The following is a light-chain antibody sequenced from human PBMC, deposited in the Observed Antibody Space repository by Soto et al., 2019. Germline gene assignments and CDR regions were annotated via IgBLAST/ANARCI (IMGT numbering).Light chain of an antibody. V-gene: IGKV3-11*01. CDR1: QSVSSY. J-gene: IGKJ4*01. CDR3: QHSSNWLA. Sequence: EIVMTQSPATRALSPVEISTLSFRASQSVSSYLAWYQQKPGQAPRLLIYDASNRATGIPARFSGSGSGTDFTLTITSLETEDFAVYYCQHSSNWLAFGGGTKVDIK. CDR2: DAS.